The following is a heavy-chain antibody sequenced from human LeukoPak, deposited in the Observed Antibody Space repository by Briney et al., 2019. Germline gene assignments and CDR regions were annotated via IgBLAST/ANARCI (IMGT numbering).Heavy chain of an antibody. CDR1: GFTFSSYA. D-gene: IGHD3-3*01. CDR2: ISGSGGTT. Sequence: GGSLRLSCAASGFTFSSYAMSWVRQAPGKGLEWVSGISGSGGTTYYADSVEGRFTMSRDNSKKVLDLHMKSLRAEDTAVYYCAKEVAHYDFWSGFHHWGQGTLVTVSS. J-gene: IGHJ4*02. V-gene: IGHV3-23*01. CDR3: AKEVAHYDFWSGFHH.